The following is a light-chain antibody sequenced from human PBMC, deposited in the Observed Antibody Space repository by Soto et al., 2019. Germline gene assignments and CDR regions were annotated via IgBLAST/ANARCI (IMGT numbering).Light chain of an antibody. V-gene: IGKV3-20*01. Sequence: EIVLTQSPDTLSLSPVERATLSFIASRTVIRNNLAWHQQKPGQTPRLLVYGASNRATGIPDRFSGSGSGTDFTLKISRVEPEDVGVYYCMQPLQTPNTFGQGTRLEIK. J-gene: IGKJ5*01. CDR1: RTVIRNN. CDR3: MQPLQTPNT. CDR2: GAS.